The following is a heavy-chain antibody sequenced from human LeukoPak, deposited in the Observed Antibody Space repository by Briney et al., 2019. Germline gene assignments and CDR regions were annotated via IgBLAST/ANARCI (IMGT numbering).Heavy chain of an antibody. CDR2: ISSSSSTI. Sequence: GGSLRPSCAASGFTFSSYAMHWVRQAPGKGLEWVSYISSSSSTIYYADSVKGRFTISRDNAKNSLYLQMNSLRAEDTAVYYCAHVAVHYYYGMDVWGQGTTVTVSS. V-gene: IGHV3-48*04. D-gene: IGHD5-12*01. J-gene: IGHJ6*02. CDR1: GFTFSSYA. CDR3: AHVAVHYYYGMDV.